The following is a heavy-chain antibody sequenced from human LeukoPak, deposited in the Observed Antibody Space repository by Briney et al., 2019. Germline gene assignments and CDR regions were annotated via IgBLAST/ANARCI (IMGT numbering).Heavy chain of an antibody. J-gene: IGHJ6*02. V-gene: IGHV1-18*01. CDR2: ISAYNGNT. Sequence: ASVTVSCTASGYTFTSYGISWVRQAPGQGLEWMGWISAYNGNTNYAQKLQGRVTMTTDTSTSTAYMELRSLRSDDTAVYYCARVGLPRVRGVIITGHYYYGMDVWGQGTTVTVSS. CDR1: GYTFTSYG. CDR3: ARVGLPRVRGVIITGHYYYGMDV. D-gene: IGHD3-10*01.